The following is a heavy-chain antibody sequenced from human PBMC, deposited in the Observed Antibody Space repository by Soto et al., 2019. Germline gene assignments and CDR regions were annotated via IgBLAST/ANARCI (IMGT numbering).Heavy chain of an antibody. V-gene: IGHV1-3*05. J-gene: IGHJ6*02. D-gene: IGHD6-6*01. CDR3: ARSFTSIAPRLDV. CDR2: INAGNGNT. Sequence: QVQLVQSGAEEKKPGASVKVSCKASGYTFTSYAMHWLRQAPGQRLEWMGWINAGNGNTKYSQKLQGRVTITRDTSERTAYMELSSLRSEDTAVYYCARSFTSIAPRLDVWGQGTTVTVSS. CDR1: GYTFTSYA.